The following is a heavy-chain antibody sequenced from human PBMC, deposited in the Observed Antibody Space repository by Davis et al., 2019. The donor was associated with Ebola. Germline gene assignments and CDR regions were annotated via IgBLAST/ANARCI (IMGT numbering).Heavy chain of an antibody. CDR3: ARGPSTGNSFSY. V-gene: IGHV3-7*01. D-gene: IGHD6-13*01. Sequence: GGSLRLSCAASGFSFSSYWMSCVRQAPGKGLEWVANIKQDGSEKYYVDSVEGRFTISRDNAKNSLYLQMNSLRAEDTAVYYCARGPSTGNSFSYWGQGTLVTVSS. CDR1: GFSFSSYW. CDR2: IKQDGSEK. J-gene: IGHJ4*02.